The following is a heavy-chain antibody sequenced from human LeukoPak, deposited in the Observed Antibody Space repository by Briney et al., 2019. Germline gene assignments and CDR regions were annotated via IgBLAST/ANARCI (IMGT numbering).Heavy chain of an antibody. Sequence: ASVKVSCKASGYTFTSYYMHWVRQAPGQGLEWMGIINPSGGSTSYAQKLQGRVTMTRDTSTSTVYMELSSLRSEDTAVYYCARVGYERWLQLRSDYFDYWGQGTLVTVSS. J-gene: IGHJ4*02. CDR3: ARVGYERWLQLRSDYFDY. V-gene: IGHV1-46*01. D-gene: IGHD5-24*01. CDR1: GYTFTSYY. CDR2: INPSGGST.